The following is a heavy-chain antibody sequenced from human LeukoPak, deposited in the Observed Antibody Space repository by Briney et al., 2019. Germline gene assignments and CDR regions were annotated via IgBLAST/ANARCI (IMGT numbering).Heavy chain of an antibody. CDR3: ARDLRYPFGGFDP. J-gene: IGHJ5*02. Sequence: ASVKVSCKASGYTFTGYYMHWVRQAPAQGLEWMGWINPNSGGTNYAQKFQGRVTMTRDTSISTAYMELSRLRSDDTAVYYCARDLRYPFGGFDPWGQGTLVTVSS. V-gene: IGHV1-2*02. CDR1: GYTFTGYY. CDR2: INPNSGGT. D-gene: IGHD3-9*01.